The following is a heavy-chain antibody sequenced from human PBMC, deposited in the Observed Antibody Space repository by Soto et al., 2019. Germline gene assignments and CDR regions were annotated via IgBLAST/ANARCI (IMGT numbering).Heavy chain of an antibody. CDR3: AAEPYYDFWSGSYGMDV. Sequence: ASVKVSCKASGFTFTSSAVQWVRQARGQRLEWIGWIVVGSGNTNYAQKFQERVTITRDMSTSTAYMELSSLRSEDTAVYYCAAEPYYDFWSGSYGMDVWGQGPTVTVYS. D-gene: IGHD3-3*01. CDR2: IVVGSGNT. V-gene: IGHV1-58*01. CDR1: GFTFTSSA. J-gene: IGHJ6*02.